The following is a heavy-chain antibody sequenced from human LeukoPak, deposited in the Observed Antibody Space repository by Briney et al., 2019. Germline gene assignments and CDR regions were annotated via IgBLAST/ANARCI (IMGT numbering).Heavy chain of an antibody. CDR2: IHHSGSA. CDR1: GGSFSGYY. Sequence: PSETLSLTCAVYGGSFSGYYWTWIRQPPGKGLEWIGEIHHSGSANYNPSLKSRVTMSVDTSKSQVSLKLSSVTAADTAVYYCARAPYCSSTTCFGSYYNLGYWGQGTLVTVSS. V-gene: IGHV4-34*01. CDR3: ARAPYCSSTTCFGSYYNLGY. J-gene: IGHJ4*02. D-gene: IGHD2-2*01.